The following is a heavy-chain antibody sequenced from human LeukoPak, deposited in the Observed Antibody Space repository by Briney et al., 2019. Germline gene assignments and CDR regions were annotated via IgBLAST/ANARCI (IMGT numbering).Heavy chain of an antibody. CDR2: IKEDGSAK. J-gene: IGHJ4*02. Sequence: GGSLRLSCGASGFTFSSYWMSWVRQAPGKGLKWVANIKEDGSAKYSVDSVKGRFTISRDNAKNTLYLQMNSLRAEDTAVYYCARDSPGYGAYDLGWGQGTLVTVSS. V-gene: IGHV3-7*04. D-gene: IGHD5-12*01. CDR1: GFTFSSYW. CDR3: ARDSPGYGAYDLG.